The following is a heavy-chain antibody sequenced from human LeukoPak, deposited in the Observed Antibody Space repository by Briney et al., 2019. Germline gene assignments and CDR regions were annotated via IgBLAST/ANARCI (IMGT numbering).Heavy chain of an antibody. J-gene: IGHJ4*02. Sequence: PSETLSLTCTVSGGSISSSSYYWGWIRQPPGKGLEWIGSIYYSGSTYYNPSLKSRVTISVDTSKKQFSLKLRSVTAADTAVYYCARLPRYDFWSWGQGTLVTVSS. CDR2: IYYSGST. CDR3: ARLPRYDFWS. V-gene: IGHV4-39*01. D-gene: IGHD3-3*01. CDR1: GGSISSSSYY.